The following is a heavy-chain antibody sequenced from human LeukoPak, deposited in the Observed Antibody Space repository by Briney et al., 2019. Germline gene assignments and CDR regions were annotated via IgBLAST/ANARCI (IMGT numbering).Heavy chain of an antibody. V-gene: IGHV3-48*03. D-gene: IGHD3-9*01. CDR3: ARVRTTDTLTGYKQELDY. J-gene: IGHJ4*02. Sequence: GGSLRLSCAASGFTFSDYEMNWVRQAPEKGLEWVSYISAGAGVIFYADSVKGRFSITRDNAKNSLFLQMYSLRAEDTAVYYCARVRTTDTLTGYKQELDYWGRGTLVTVSS. CDR1: GFTFSDYE. CDR2: ISAGAGVI.